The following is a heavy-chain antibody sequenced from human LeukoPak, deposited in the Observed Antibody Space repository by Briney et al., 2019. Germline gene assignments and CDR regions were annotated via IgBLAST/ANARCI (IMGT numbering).Heavy chain of an antibody. V-gene: IGHV4-39*07. D-gene: IGHD4-17*01. CDR1: GGSISSSSYY. CDR2: IYHSGST. J-gene: IGHJ4*02. CDR3: ARDPEYGDPGY. Sequence: KPSETLSLTCTVSGGSISSSSYYWGWIRQPPGKGLEWIGSIYHSGSTYYNPSLKSRVTISVDTSKNQFSLKLSSVTAADTAVYYCARDPEYGDPGYWGQGTLVTVSS.